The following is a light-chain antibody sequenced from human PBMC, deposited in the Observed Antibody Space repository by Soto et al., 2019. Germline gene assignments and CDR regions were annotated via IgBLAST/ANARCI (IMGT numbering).Light chain of an antibody. J-gene: IGKJ4*01. CDR3: QQYFSTPT. CDR1: QSVLSNSNNQNY. V-gene: IGKV4-1*01. Sequence: DIVMTQSPDSLAVSLGDRATINCKSSQSVLSNSNNQNYLAWYQQKPGQPPKLLIYWASTRESGVPDRFSGRRPGTDFNITVSSWPAEYVEVYFCQQYFSTPTFGGGTKVEI. CDR2: WAS.